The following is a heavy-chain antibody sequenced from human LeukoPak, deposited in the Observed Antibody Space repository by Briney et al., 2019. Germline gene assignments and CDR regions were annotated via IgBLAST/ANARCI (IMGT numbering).Heavy chain of an antibody. V-gene: IGHV1-18*01. CDR1: GYTFTSYG. Sequence: GASVKVSCKASGYTFTSYGISWVRQAPGQGLEWMGWISAYNGNTNYAQKLQGRVTMTTDTSTSTAYMELRSLRSDDTAVYYCARVLGGGSRSFWFDPWGQGTLVTVS. D-gene: IGHD2-15*01. J-gene: IGHJ5*02. CDR3: ARVLGGGSRSFWFDP. CDR2: ISAYNGNT.